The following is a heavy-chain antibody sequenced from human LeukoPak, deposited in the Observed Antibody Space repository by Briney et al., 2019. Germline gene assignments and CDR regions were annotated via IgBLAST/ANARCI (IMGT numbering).Heavy chain of an antibody. D-gene: IGHD6-19*01. CDR2: IRPSEGST. CDR3: ANNLNPGHTSGFLPH. CDR1: GYTFTSYY. V-gene: IGHV1-46*01. Sequence: ASVKVSCKTSGYTFTSYYIHWVRQAPGQGLEWMGMIRPSEGSTTYAQKFQGRVIVTRDTSTSTVSMELSSLRSDDTAIYYCANNLNPGHTSGFLPHWGPGTLVTVSS. J-gene: IGHJ4*02.